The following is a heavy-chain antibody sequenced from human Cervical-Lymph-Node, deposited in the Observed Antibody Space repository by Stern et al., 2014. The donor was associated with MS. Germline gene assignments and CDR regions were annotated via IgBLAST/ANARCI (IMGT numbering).Heavy chain of an antibody. Sequence: VQLVESGAEVKKPGSSVKVSCKASGCTFSSYAISWVRQAPGQGLEWMGGIIPIFGTANYAQKFQGRVTITADESTSTAYMELSSLRSEDTAVYYCATPGGYGDYESGDYFDYWGQGTLVTVSS. D-gene: IGHD4-17*01. CDR3: ATPGGYGDYESGDYFDY. CDR1: GCTFSSYA. CDR2: IIPIFGTA. V-gene: IGHV1-69*01. J-gene: IGHJ4*02.